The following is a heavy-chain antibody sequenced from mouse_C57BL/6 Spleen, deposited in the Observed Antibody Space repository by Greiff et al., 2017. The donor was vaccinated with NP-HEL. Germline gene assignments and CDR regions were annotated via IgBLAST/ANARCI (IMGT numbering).Heavy chain of an antibody. CDR2: INPSTGGT. Sequence: VQLQQSGPELVKPGASVKISCKASGYSFTGYYMHWVKQSSEKSLEWIGEINPSTGGTSYNQKFKGKATLTVDTSSSTAYMQLSSLTSEDSAVYYCASYGSSPRYFDVWGTGTTVTVSS. J-gene: IGHJ1*03. V-gene: IGHV1-42*01. CDR3: ASYGSSPRYFDV. D-gene: IGHD1-1*01. CDR1: GYSFTGYY.